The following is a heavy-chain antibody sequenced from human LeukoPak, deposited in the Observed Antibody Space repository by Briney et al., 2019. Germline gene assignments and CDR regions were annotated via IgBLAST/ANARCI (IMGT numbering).Heavy chain of an antibody. D-gene: IGHD3-22*01. V-gene: IGHV4-61*02. CDR1: GVSISSGSYY. J-gene: IGHJ4*02. CDR3: ARSALTMIVDY. Sequence: PSETLSLTCTVSGVSISSGSYYWSWIRQPAGKGLEWIGRIYTSGSTNYNPSLKSRVTISVDTSKNQFSLKLSSVTAADTAVYYCARSALTMIVDYWGQGTLVTVSS. CDR2: IYTSGST.